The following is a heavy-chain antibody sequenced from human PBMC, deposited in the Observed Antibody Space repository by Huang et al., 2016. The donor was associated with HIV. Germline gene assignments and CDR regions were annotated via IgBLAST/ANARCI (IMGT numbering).Heavy chain of an antibody. J-gene: IGHJ4*02. V-gene: IGHV1-46*01. CDR2: ISPGDGIT. Sequence: QVQLVQSGAEVKKPGASVKVSCRASGYPFTSHPIHWVRQAPGQGLEWRGRISPGDGITTYAQSVQGRVTMTRDTSTTTVYMEVTSLRSDDMAIYFCARLPEYWGGRDDYWGQGTLVTVSS. CDR3: ARLPEYWGGRDDY. D-gene: IGHD1-26*01. CDR1: GYPFTSHP.